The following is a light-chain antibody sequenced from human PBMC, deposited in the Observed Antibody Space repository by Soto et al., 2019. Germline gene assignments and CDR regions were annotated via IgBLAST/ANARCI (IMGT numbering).Light chain of an antibody. V-gene: IGKV3-15*01. Sequence: EIVMTQSPATLSVSPGERATLSCRASQSVGSNLAWYQQKAGQAPRLLIYGASTRATGIPARFSGSGSGTEFTLTISSLQSEDFAVYYCQQYNNWPPWTFGQGTKVDI. CDR2: GAS. J-gene: IGKJ1*01. CDR1: QSVGSN. CDR3: QQYNNWPPWT.